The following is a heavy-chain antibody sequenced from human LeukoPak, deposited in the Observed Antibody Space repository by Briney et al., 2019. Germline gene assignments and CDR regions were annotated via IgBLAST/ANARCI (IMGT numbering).Heavy chain of an antibody. CDR3: ARDFGFLEWLLYGAFDI. CDR1: GYTFTSYY. J-gene: IGHJ3*02. D-gene: IGHD3-3*01. CDR2: INPSGGST. V-gene: IGHV1-46*01. Sequence: VSVKVSCKASGYTFTSYYMHWVRQAPGQGLEWMGIINPSGGSTSYAQKFQGRVTMTRDTSTSTVYMELSSLRSEDTAVYYCARDFGFLEWLLYGAFDIWGQGTMVTVSS.